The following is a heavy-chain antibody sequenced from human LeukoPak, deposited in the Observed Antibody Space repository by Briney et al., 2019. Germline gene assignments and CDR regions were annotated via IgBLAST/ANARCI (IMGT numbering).Heavy chain of an antibody. V-gene: IGHV3-20*04. CDR1: GFTFDDYG. CDR3: ATVSLAVGGDD. CDR2: INWNGGST. Sequence: GGSLRLSCAASGFTFDDYGMSWVRQAPGKGLEWVSGINWNGGSTGYADSVKGRFTISRDNAKNSLYLQMNSLRAEDTAVYYCATVSLAVGGDDWGQGTLVTISS. J-gene: IGHJ4*02. D-gene: IGHD6-19*01.